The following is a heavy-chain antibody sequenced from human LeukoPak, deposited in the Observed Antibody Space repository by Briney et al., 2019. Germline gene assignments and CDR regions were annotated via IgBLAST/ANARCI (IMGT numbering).Heavy chain of an antibody. V-gene: IGHV3-53*01. CDR3: ASPGIRYFDWLPLPFDY. CDR2: IYSGGST. D-gene: IGHD3-9*01. Sequence: PGGSLRLSCAASGFTVSSNYMSWVRQAPGKGLEWVSVIYSGGSTYYADSVKGRFTISRDNSKNTLYLQMNSLRAEDTAVYYCASPGIRYFDWLPLPFDYWGQGTLVTVSS. J-gene: IGHJ4*02. CDR1: GFTVSSNY.